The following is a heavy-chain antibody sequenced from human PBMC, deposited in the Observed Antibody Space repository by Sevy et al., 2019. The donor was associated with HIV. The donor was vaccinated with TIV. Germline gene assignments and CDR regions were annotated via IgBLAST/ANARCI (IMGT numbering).Heavy chain of an antibody. D-gene: IGHD3-10*01. CDR2: ISYDGINT. CDR3: ARGSRSLWFGETFDY. Sequence: GGSLRLSCSASGFTFTTYPMHWVRQAPGKGLEWVAVISYDGINTYYAHSVKGRFTISRDNSRNTLYLQVNSLRAEDTAIYYCARGSRSLWFGETFDYWGQGTLVTVSS. V-gene: IGHV3-30-3*01. CDR1: GFTFTTYP. J-gene: IGHJ4*02.